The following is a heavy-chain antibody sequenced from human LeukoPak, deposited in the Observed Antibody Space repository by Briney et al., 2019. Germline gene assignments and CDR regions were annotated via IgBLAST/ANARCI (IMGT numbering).Heavy chain of an antibody. CDR3: ARGGYSGYDQFEN. CDR2: INAGNGNT. V-gene: IGHV1-3*01. D-gene: IGHD5-12*01. J-gene: IGHJ4*02. Sequence: ASVKVSCKASGYTFTSYAMHWVRQDPGQRLEWMGWINAGNGNTKYSQKFQGRVTITRDTSASTAYMELSSLRSEDTAVYYCARGGYSGYDQFENWGQGTLVTVSS. CDR1: GYTFTSYA.